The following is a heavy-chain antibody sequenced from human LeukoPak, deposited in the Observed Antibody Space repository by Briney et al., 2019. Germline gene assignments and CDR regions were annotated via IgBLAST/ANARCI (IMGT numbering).Heavy chain of an antibody. J-gene: IGHJ4*02. D-gene: IGHD3-10*01. V-gene: IGHV4-31*03. CDR3: ARDGGGAYYYGSGSYYPLYDY. CDR2: IYYSGNT. CDR1: GGSISSGNYY. Sequence: SQTLSLTCTVSGGSISSGNYYWSWIRQHPGKGLEWIGYIYYSGNTYYNPSLKSRVTISVDTSKNQFSLKLTSVTAADTAVYYCARDGGGAYYYGSGSYYPLYDYWGQGTLVTVSS.